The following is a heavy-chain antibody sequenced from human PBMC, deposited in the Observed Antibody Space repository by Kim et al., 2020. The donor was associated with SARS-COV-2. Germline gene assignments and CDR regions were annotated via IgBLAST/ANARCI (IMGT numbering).Heavy chain of an antibody. CDR2: IYYSGST. CDR1: GGSISSSSYY. D-gene: IGHD6-19*01. Sequence: SETLSLTCTVSGGSISSSSYYWGWIRQPPGKGLEWIGSIYYSGSTYYNPSLKSRVTISVDTSKNQFSLKLSAVTAADTAVYYSARHLGEGSGWYGRFSWGYYHGMDGGGQATAVTDPS. CDR3: ARHLGEGSGWYGRFSWGYYHGMDG. V-gene: IGHV4-39*01. J-gene: IGHJ6*02.